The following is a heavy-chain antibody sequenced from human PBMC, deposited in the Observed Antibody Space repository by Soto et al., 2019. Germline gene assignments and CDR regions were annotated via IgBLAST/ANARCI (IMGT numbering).Heavy chain of an antibody. CDR2: IYYSGST. D-gene: IGHD6-19*01. CDR1: GGSISTYY. CDR3: ARILSGSFDP. Sequence: PSETLSLTCTVSGGSISTYYWSWIRQPPGRGLEWIGYIYYSGSTTYNPSLKSRVTISVDTSKNQFSLKLSSVTAADTAVYYCARILSGSFDPWGQGTLVTVSS. J-gene: IGHJ5*02. V-gene: IGHV4-59*01.